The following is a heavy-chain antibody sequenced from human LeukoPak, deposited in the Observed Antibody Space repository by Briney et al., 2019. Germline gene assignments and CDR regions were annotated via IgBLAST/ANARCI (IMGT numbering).Heavy chain of an antibody. CDR2: INSDGSSA. CDR1: GFTFSSYW. Sequence: PGGSLRLPCAASGFTFSSYWMHWVRHAPGKGVVWFSRINSDGSSATYGDSAKGRLTISRDNAKNTLYLQMNNLRAEDTAVYYCAGVPYSSGSFDYWGQGSLVTVSS. V-gene: IGHV3-74*01. D-gene: IGHD6-19*01. CDR3: AGVPYSSGSFDY. J-gene: IGHJ4*02.